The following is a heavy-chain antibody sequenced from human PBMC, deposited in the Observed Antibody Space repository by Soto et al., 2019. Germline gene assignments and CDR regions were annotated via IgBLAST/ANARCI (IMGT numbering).Heavy chain of an antibody. V-gene: IGHV3-23*01. CDR1: GFTFSSYA. J-gene: IGHJ4*02. Sequence: GSLRLSCAASGFTFSSYAMSWVRQAPGKGLEWVSAISGSGGSTYYADSVNGRFTISRDNSKNTLYLQMTSLRVEDTAVYYCARGKYYYEISGYPSWGQGTLVTVSS. CDR2: ISGSGGST. CDR3: ARGKYYYEISGYPS. D-gene: IGHD3-22*01.